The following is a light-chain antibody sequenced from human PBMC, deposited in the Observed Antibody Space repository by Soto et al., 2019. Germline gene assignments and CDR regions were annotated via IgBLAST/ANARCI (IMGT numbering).Light chain of an antibody. CDR1: SGSIASNY. CDR3: QSYDSTNWV. J-gene: IGLJ3*02. CDR2: EHN. Sequence: NFMLTQPHSVSESPGKTVAISCTGSSGSIASNYVQWYQQRPGSAPTTAIYEHNQRPSGVPDRFSGSIDISSNSASLTISGLKTEDEADYYCQSYDSTNWVFGGGTKLTVL. V-gene: IGLV6-57*02.